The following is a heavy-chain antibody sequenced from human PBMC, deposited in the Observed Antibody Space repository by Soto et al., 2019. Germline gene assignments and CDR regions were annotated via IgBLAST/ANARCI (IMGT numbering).Heavy chain of an antibody. CDR3: AKGGCSGGSCYPLDY. CDR2: ISGGGGSA. V-gene: IGHV3-23*01. D-gene: IGHD2-15*01. J-gene: IGHJ4*02. CDR1: GITFSGYA. Sequence: SLRLSCAASGITFSGYAMSWVRQAPGKGLEWVSTISGGGGSAYYADSVKGRFTISRDNSKNTLYVQMKSLRVEDTAVYYCAKGGCSGGSCYPLDYWGQGTLVTVSS.